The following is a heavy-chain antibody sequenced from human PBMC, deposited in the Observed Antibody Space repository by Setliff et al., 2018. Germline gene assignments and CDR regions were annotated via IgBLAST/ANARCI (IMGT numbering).Heavy chain of an antibody. CDR3: ARAHSGSDFHDPFDI. J-gene: IGHJ3*02. V-gene: IGHV1-8*03. Sequence: ASVKVSCKASGYSFTSNDINWVRQATGQGPEWMGWLNPSSGNTGYAPKFQGRVTITRSTSLSTAYMELSSLRSEDTAIYYCARAHSGSDFHDPFDIWGQGTMVTVS. D-gene: IGHD1-26*01. CDR1: GYSFTSND. CDR2: LNPSSGNT.